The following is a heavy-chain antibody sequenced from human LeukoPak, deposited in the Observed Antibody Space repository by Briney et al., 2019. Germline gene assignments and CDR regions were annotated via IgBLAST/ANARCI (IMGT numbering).Heavy chain of an antibody. Sequence: GGSLRLSCAASGFIFNAYGMSWVRQAPGKGLEWVSSITGSTRTTYYADSVKGRFTISRDNSRNTVYLQMNSLGAEDTAIYYCAKDQLNRFCSGGSCSITHDYWGQGTLVTVSS. CDR1: GFIFNAYG. V-gene: IGHV3-23*01. J-gene: IGHJ4*02. CDR3: AKDQLNRFCSGGSCSITHDY. D-gene: IGHD2-15*01. CDR2: ITGSTRTT.